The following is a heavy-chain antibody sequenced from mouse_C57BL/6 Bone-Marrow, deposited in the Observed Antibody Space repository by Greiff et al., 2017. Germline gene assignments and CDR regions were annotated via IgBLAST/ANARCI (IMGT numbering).Heavy chain of an antibody. V-gene: IGHV1-59*01. CDR1: GYTFTSYW. CDR3: ARGYYSNPFAY. Sequence: QVQLQQPGAELVRPGTSVKLSCKASGYTFTSYWMNWVKQRPGQGLEWIGVIDPSDSYTNYNQKFKGKATLPVDTSSSTAYMQLSSLTSEDSAVYYCARGYYSNPFAYWGQGTLVTVSA. CDR2: IDPSDSYT. D-gene: IGHD2-5*01. J-gene: IGHJ3*01.